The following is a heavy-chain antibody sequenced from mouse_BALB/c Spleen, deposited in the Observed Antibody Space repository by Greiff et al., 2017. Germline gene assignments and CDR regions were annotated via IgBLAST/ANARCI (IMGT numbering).Heavy chain of an antibody. D-gene: IGHD1-2*01. Sequence: EVQLVESGGGLVKPGGSLKLSCAASGFTFSDYYMYWVRQTPEKRLEWVATICDGGSYTYYPDSVKGRFTISIDNAKNNLYLQMSSLKSEDTAMYYGARGYYGPHYYAMDYWGQGTSVTVSS. J-gene: IGHJ4*01. V-gene: IGHV5-4*02. CDR2: ICDGGSYT. CDR1: GFTFSDYY. CDR3: ARGYYGPHYYAMDY.